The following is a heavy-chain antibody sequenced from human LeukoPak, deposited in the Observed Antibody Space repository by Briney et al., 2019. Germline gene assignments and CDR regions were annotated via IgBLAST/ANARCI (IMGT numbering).Heavy chain of an antibody. CDR3: AKDPFPFCSDPSAPTGLDY. D-gene: IGHD3-3*01. CDR1: GFTLAIYG. V-gene: IGHV3-30*02. J-gene: IGHJ4*02. CDR2: NRLGGTHK. Sequence: SGGSLKLSCAASGFTLAIYGMHWVRQSPGKGLAWVASNRLGGTHKSVDTLRGRFTITRDYSNNTLDLLTGSLAVEGTAVYYCAKDPFPFCSDPSAPTGLDYWGQGILVTVSS.